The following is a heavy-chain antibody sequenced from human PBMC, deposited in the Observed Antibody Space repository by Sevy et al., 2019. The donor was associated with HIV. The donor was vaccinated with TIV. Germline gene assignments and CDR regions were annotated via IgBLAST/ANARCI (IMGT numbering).Heavy chain of an antibody. V-gene: IGHV3-7*01. Sequence: GGSLRLSCAASGFTFSNYWMNWVRQAPGKGLEWVANIKQGGSDRYYVDFVKGRFTLSRDNAKNSLSLQMNSLRAEDTAVYYWAIGGPLVDGALIPWGMDVWGQGTTVTVSS. J-gene: IGHJ6*02. CDR2: IKQGGSDR. CDR3: AIGGPLVDGALIPWGMDV. D-gene: IGHD1-26*01. CDR1: GFTFSNYW.